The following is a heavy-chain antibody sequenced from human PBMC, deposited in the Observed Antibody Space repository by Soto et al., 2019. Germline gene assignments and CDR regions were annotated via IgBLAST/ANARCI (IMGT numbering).Heavy chain of an antibody. CDR2: IIPIFGTA. CDR3: ASSVGSASWDDYYGMDV. D-gene: IGHD6-6*01. J-gene: IGHJ6*02. Sequence: QVQLVQSGAEVKKPGSSVKVSCKASGGTFSSYAISWVRQAPGPGREWMGGIIPIFGTAYYAQKFQGRVTITADESTSTSYMDLRSLRSEYTAVYYWASSVGSASWDDYYGMDVWGQGPTVAVS. CDR1: GGTFSSYA. V-gene: IGHV1-69*01.